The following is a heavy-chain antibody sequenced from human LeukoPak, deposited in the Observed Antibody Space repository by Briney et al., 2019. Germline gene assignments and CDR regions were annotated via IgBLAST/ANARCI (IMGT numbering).Heavy chain of an antibody. J-gene: IGHJ4*02. CDR3: ARAEYYYDPKDY. D-gene: IGHD3-22*01. Sequence: ASVKVSCKASGYTFTSYGISWVRQAPGQGLEWMGWISAYNGNTNYAQKLQGRVTMTTDTSTNTAYMELRSLRSDDTAVYYCARAEYYYDPKDYWGQGTLVTVSS. CDR1: GYTFTSYG. V-gene: IGHV1-18*01. CDR2: ISAYNGNT.